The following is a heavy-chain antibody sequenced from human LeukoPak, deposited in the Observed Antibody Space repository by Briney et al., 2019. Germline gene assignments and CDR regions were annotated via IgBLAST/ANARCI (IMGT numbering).Heavy chain of an antibody. CDR3: ARVGASTIFGVVITTYGMDV. CDR2: INPNSGGT. D-gene: IGHD3-3*01. CDR1: GYTFTGYY. V-gene: IGHV1-2*02. J-gene: IGHJ6*02. Sequence: ASVKVSCKASGYTFTGYYTHWVRQAPGQGLEWMGWINPNSGGTNYAQKFQGRVTMTRDTSISTAYMELSRLRSDDTAVYYCARVGASTIFGVVITTYGMDVWGQGTTVTVSS.